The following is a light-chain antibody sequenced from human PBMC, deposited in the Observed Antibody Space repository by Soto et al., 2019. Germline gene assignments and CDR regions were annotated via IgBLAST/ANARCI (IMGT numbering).Light chain of an antibody. J-gene: IGKJ4*01. Sequence: DIHMTQSPPSLSASVGDRVTITCRASETITDYLNWYQVKPGKAPKLLIYSASLLQPGVPSRFSGSGYGTDFALTLSGLQHEDSATYYCQQNFSPFVTFGAGTRV. CDR2: SAS. V-gene: IGKV1-39*01. CDR1: ETITDY. CDR3: QQNFSPFVT.